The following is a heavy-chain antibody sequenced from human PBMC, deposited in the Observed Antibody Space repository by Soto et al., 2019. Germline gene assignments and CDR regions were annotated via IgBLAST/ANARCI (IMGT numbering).Heavy chain of an antibody. V-gene: IGHV3-23*01. CDR3: AKHFVNGEIDY. D-gene: IGHD3-10*01. CDR1: GFTFSSYA. J-gene: IGHJ4*02. Sequence: EVQLLESGGGLVQPGGSLRLSCVASGFTFSSYAMSWVRQAPGKGLEWVSIIGGSGGVTVYADSVKGRFTISRDNSKNTLYLQMNSLTAEDTDVYYCAKHFVNGEIDYWGQGTLVTVSS. CDR2: IGGSGGVT.